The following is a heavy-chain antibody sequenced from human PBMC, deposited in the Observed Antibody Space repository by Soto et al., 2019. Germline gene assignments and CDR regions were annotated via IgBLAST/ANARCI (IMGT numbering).Heavy chain of an antibody. CDR1: GFSLSTSGVG. D-gene: IGHD3-22*01. V-gene: IGHV2-5*01. J-gene: IGHJ4*02. CDR3: AHRLGLLPFDY. CDR2: IYWNDDK. Sequence: QITLKESGPTLVKPTQTPTLTCTFSGFSLSTSGVGVGWIRQPPGKALEWLALIYWNDDKRYSPSLKSRLTITKDTSKNQVVLTMTNMDPVDTATYYCAHRLGLLPFDYWGQGTLVTVSS.